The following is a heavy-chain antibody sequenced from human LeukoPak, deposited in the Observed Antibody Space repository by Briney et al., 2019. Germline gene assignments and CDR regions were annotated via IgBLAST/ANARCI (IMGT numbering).Heavy chain of an antibody. CDR2: IYPSGPT. CDR3: ARVSAGGYYYHGMDV. J-gene: IGHJ6*02. D-gene: IGHD3-16*01. Sequence: SETLSLTCIVTGYSIRTYYWIWIRQPPGKGLEWMGFIYPSGPTNYTPSLKSRVTMSVDTSKNQISLKLSSVTAADTAIYYCARVSAGGYYYHGMDVWGQGTPVTVSS. CDR1: GYSIRTYY. V-gene: IGHV4-59*01.